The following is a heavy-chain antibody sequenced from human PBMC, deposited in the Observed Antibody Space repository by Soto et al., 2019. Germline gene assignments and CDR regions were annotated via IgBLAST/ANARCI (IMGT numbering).Heavy chain of an antibody. CDR2: IYYSGST. V-gene: IGHV4-59*01. CDR3: ARQSVVAATCWFDP. CDR1: GGSISSYY. Sequence: SETLSLTCTVSGGSISSYYWIWIRQPPGKGLEWIGYIYYSGSTNYNPSLKSRVTISVDTSKNQFSLKLSSVTAADTAVYYCARQSVVAATCWFDPWGQGTLVTVSS. J-gene: IGHJ5*02. D-gene: IGHD2-15*01.